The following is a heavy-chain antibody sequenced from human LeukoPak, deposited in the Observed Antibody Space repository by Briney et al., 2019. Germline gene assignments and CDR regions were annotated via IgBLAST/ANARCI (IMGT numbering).Heavy chain of an antibody. D-gene: IGHD2-2*01. CDR1: GFTFSSYW. CDR3: AKATWYCSSTSCYGDYYYYGMDV. J-gene: IGHJ6*02. V-gene: IGHV3-74*01. Sequence: GGSLRLSCAASGFTFSSYWMDWVRQAPGKGLVSVSRISTDGTGTYYADSVKGRFTISRDNSKNTLYLQMNSLRAEDTAVYYCAKATWYCSSTSCYGDYYYYGMDVWGQGTTVTVSS. CDR2: ISTDGTGT.